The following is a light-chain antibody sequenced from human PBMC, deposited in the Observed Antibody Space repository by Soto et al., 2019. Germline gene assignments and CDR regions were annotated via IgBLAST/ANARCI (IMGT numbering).Light chain of an antibody. CDR2: EVN. CDR1: SGDVGAYNY. CDR3: GAHAGSNTWV. V-gene: IGLV2-8*01. Sequence: QSALTQSPSASASPGQSVTISCTGSSGDVGAYNYVSWYQQHPGKAPKLIIYEVNKRPSGVPDRFSGSKSGITASLTVSGLQADDEADYYCGAHAGSNTWVFGGGTQLTDL. J-gene: IGLJ3*02.